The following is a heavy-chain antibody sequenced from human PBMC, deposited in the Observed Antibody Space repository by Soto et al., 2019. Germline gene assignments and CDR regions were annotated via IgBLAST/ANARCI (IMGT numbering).Heavy chain of an antibody. CDR2: INPSGGST. D-gene: IGHD3-16*02. CDR3: ARSYDYVWGSCRSQHLDSFDI. J-gene: IGHJ3*02. V-gene: IGHV1-46*01. Sequence: QVQLVQSGAEVKKPGASVKVSCKASGYTFTSYYMHWVRQAPGQGLEWMGIINPSGGSTSYAQKFQGRVTMTRDTSTSTVYMELSSLRSEDTAVYYCARSYDYVWGSCRSQHLDSFDIWGQGTTVTVSS. CDR1: GYTFTSYY.